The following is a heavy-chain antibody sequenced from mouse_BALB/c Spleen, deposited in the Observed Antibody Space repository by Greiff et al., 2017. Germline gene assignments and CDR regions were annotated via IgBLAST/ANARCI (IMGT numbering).Heavy chain of an antibody. J-gene: IGHJ2*01. CDR1: GFYIKDTY. CDR3: ASNS. CDR2: IDPANGNT. V-gene: IGHV14-3*02. Sequence: EVQLQQSGAELVKPGASVKLSCTASGFYIKDTYMHWVKQRPEQGLEWIGRIDPANGNTKYDPKFQGKATITADTSSNTAYLQLSSLTSEDTAVYYCASNSWGQGTTLTVSS.